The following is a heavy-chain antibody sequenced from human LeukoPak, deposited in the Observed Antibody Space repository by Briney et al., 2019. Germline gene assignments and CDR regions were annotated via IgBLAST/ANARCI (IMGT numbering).Heavy chain of an antibody. J-gene: IGHJ4*02. D-gene: IGHD4-23*01. CDR1: GFNFSLYA. CDR3: ARDGADYGGNPDEY. V-gene: IGHV3-30*14. CDR2: VSYDGIDK. Sequence: PGGSLRLSCAASGFNFSLYATHWVRQAPGKGLEWVAVVSYDGIDKYYADSVKGRFTTSRDNSKNTLYLQMNSLRAEDTAVYYCARDGADYGGNPDEYWGQGTLVTVSS.